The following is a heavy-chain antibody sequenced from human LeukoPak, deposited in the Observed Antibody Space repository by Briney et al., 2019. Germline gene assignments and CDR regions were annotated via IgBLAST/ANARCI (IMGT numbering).Heavy chain of an antibody. Sequence: GGSLRLSCAASGFTSSSYGMHWVRQAPGKGLEWVAFIRYDGSNKYYADSVKGRFTISRDNAKNSLYLQMNSLRAEDTAVYYCARVGAVTDGMDVWGQGTTVTVSS. J-gene: IGHJ6*02. CDR3: ARVGAVTDGMDV. CDR1: GFTSSSYG. D-gene: IGHD6-19*01. V-gene: IGHV3-30*02. CDR2: IRYDGSNK.